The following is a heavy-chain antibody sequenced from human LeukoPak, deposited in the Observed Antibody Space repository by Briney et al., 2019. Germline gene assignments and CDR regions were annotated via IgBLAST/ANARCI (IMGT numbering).Heavy chain of an antibody. Sequence: PSETLSLTCAVYGGSFSGYYWSWIRQPPGKGLEWIGGINHSRTTNYNPSLKSRVTISVDTSKNQFSLKLSSVTAADTAVYYCARDVDATSGWFDPWGQGTLVTASS. CDR3: ARDVDATSGWFDP. V-gene: IGHV4-34*01. D-gene: IGHD2-15*01. CDR1: GGSFSGYY. CDR2: INHSRTT. J-gene: IGHJ5*02.